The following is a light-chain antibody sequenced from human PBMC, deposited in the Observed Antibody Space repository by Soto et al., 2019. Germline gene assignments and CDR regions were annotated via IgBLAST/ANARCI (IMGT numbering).Light chain of an antibody. J-gene: IGKJ1*01. Sequence: DIQMTQSPSSLSASVGDRVTITCRASQSINSNLNWYQQKLGKAPKLLIYLASSLQSGVPSRFSGGGSGTTFTLTISSLQPEDYATYYCQQSYTTPWMFGQGTKVDIK. CDR3: QQSYTTPWM. CDR1: QSINSN. V-gene: IGKV1-39*01. CDR2: LAS.